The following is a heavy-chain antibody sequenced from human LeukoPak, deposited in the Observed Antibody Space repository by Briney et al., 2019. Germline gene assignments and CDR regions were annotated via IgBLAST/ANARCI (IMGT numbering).Heavy chain of an antibody. CDR2: IHPRSGET. V-gene: IGHV1-2*02. CDR3: ARDGEYGTGSYYRGCFDY. Sequence: GASVKVSCKTPGYSFTAFYIHWVRQAPGQGLEWMGWIHPRSGETNYAYKFKGRVTMTRDTSISTVYMDLGSLGSDDTAVYYCARDGEYGTGSYYRGCFDYWGQGILVTVSS. D-gene: IGHD3-10*01. J-gene: IGHJ4*02. CDR1: GYSFTAFY.